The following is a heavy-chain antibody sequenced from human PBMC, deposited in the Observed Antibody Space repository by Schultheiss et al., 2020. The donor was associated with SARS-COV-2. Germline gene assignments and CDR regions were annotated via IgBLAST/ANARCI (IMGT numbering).Heavy chain of an antibody. CDR2: IRYDGLDQ. J-gene: IGHJ6*02. D-gene: IGHD6-6*01. CDR3: AKDFSSSYRYYYYGMDV. CDR1: GFTFSSYT. Sequence: GESLKISCAASGFTFSSYTMNWVRQAPGKGLEWVAAIRYDGLDQYYADSVKGRFTISRDNSKNTLYLQMNSLRAEDTAVYYCAKDFSSSYRYYYYGMDVWGQGTTVTVSS. V-gene: IGHV3-30*02.